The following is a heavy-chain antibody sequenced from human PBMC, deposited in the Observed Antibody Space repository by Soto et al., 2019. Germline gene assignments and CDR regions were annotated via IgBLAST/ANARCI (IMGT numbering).Heavy chain of an antibody. Sequence: SETLSLTCAVSGGSISSGGYSWSWIRQPPGKGLEWIGYIYHSGSTYYNPSLKSRVTISVDRSKNQFSLKLSSVTAADTAVYYCARTDIVLVPAAIGGGWFDPWGQGTLVTVSS. D-gene: IGHD2-2*02. CDR2: IYHSGST. CDR1: GGSISSGGYS. J-gene: IGHJ5*02. V-gene: IGHV4-30-2*01. CDR3: ARTDIVLVPAAIGGGWFDP.